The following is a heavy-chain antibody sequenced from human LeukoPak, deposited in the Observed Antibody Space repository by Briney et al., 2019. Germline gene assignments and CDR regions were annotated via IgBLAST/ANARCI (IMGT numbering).Heavy chain of an antibody. J-gene: IGHJ4*02. CDR3: ASPTTYGSWGY. Sequence: SETLSLTCTVSGGSISSSSYYWGWVRQPRGKGLEWIGSIYYSGSTYYNPSLKSRVTISVDTSKNQFSLKLSSVTAADTAVYYCASPTTYGSWGYWGQGTLVTVSS. D-gene: IGHD1-1*01. CDR1: GGSISSSSYY. CDR2: IYYSGST. V-gene: IGHV4-39*01.